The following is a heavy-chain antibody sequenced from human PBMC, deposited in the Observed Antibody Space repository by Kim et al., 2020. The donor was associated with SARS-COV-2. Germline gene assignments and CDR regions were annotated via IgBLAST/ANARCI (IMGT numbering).Heavy chain of an antibody. CDR3: ARKKYYDSGGFDY. J-gene: IGHJ4*02. V-gene: IGHV4-4*07. Sequence: TSHSPPLKSRVTISVDTSKNQFSLKLTSVTAADTAVYYCARKKYYDSGGFDYWGQGSLVTVSS. D-gene: IGHD3-22*01. CDR2: T.